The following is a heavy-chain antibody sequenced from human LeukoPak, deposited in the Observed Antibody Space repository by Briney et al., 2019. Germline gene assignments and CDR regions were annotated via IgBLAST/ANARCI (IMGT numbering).Heavy chain of an antibody. CDR2: IYYSVSP. J-gene: IGHJ4*02. CDR1: GDSISSSSYY. Sequence: SETLSLTCTVSGDSISSSSYYWGWIRHPPGEGLEWLGRIYYSVSPYYHPSLKSHVTISVDTSKNQYSLKLSSVTAADTAVYDCARHVWELLNDELSYFDYWGQGTLVTVSS. D-gene: IGHD1-26*01. V-gene: IGHV4-39*01. CDR3: ARHVWELLNDELSYFDY.